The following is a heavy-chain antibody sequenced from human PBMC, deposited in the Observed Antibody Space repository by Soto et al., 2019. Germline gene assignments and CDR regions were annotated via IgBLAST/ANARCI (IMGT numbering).Heavy chain of an antibody. V-gene: IGHV1-18*01. J-gene: IGHJ6*03. D-gene: IGHD3-10*01. CDR3: ARYPGSGYYYYYMDV. CDR1: GYAFTSYC. CDR2: ISAYNGNT. Sequence: GASVKVSCKASGYAFTSYCSSWVRHAPGQGLEWMGWISAYNGNTNYAQKLQGRVTMTTDTSTSTAYMELRSLRSDDTAVYYCARYPGSGYYYYYMDVWGKGTTVTVSS.